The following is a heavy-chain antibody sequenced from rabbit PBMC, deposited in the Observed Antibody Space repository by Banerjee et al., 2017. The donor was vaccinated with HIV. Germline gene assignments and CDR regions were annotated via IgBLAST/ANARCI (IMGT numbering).Heavy chain of an antibody. CDR2: ISSGGNT. J-gene: IGHJ4*01. CDR1: GIDFSSNS. V-gene: IGHV1S40*01. CDR3: ARGGYTYGDGGDGYSKWGL. D-gene: IGHD6-1*01. Sequence: QSLEESRGDLVKPGGTLTLTCKASGIDFSSNSMGWFRQAPGKGLEWIGWISSGGNTYYASWAKGRFTISKTSSTTVTLQMTSLTAADTATYFCARGGYTYGDGGDGYSKWGLWGPGTLVTV.